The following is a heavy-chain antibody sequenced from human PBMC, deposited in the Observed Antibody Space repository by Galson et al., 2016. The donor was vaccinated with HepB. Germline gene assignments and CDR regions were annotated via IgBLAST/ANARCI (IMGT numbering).Heavy chain of an antibody. CDR2: ISYDGIHQ. D-gene: IGHD5-18*01. J-gene: IGHJ4*02. V-gene: IGHV3-30*18. Sequence: SLRLSCAASGFTFSSYGMQWVRQAPGKGLEWMAVISYDGIHQYYADSVKGRFTISRDNSKNTLYLEMNSLRPEDTAVYYCAKPRPSSQGNGYCPTDHWGQGTLVTVSS. CDR3: AKPRPSSQGNGYCPTDH. CDR1: GFTFSSYG.